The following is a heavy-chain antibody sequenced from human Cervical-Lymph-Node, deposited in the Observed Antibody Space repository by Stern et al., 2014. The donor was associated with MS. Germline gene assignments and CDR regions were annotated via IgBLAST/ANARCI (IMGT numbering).Heavy chain of an antibody. CDR3: ARSSTVTPNAFDI. V-gene: IGHV4-30-2*01. CDR2: IYHSGST. Sequence: QVQLQESGSGLVKPSQTLSLTCAVSGGSISSGGYSWSWIRQPPGKGLEWIGYIYHSGSTYYNPSLKSRVTIAVDRSKNHFSLKLSSVTAADTAVYYCARSSTVTPNAFDIWGQGTMVTVSS. CDR1: GGSISSGGYS. D-gene: IGHD4-17*01. J-gene: IGHJ3*02.